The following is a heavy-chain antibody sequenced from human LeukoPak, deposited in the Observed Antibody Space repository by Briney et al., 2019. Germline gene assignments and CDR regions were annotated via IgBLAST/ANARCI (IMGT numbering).Heavy chain of an antibody. CDR3: ARGYTNHCSSTSCYNWFDP. CDR1: GGSFSGYY. Sequence: SETLSLTCAVYGGSFSGYYWSWIRQPPGKGLEWIGEMHHSGSTNYNPSLKSRVTISVDTSKNQFSLKLSSVTAADTAVYYCARGYTNHCSSTSCYNWFDPWGQGTLVTVSS. D-gene: IGHD2-2*01. CDR2: MHHSGST. J-gene: IGHJ5*02. V-gene: IGHV4-34*01.